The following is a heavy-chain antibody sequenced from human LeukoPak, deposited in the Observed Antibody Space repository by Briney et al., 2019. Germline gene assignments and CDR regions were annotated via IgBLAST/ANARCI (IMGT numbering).Heavy chain of an antibody. D-gene: IGHD3-3*01. CDR2: IYYSGST. J-gene: IGHJ5*02. Sequence: PSQTLSLTCTVSGGSISSGGYYWSWIRQHPGKGLEWIGYIYYSGSTYYNPSLKSRVTISVDTSKNQFSLKLSSVTAADTAVYYCARGPLDYDFSWFDPWGQGTLVTVSS. V-gene: IGHV4-31*03. CDR1: GGSISSGGYY. CDR3: ARGPLDYDFSWFDP.